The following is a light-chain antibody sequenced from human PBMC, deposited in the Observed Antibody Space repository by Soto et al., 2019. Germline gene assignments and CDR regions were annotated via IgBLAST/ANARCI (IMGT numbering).Light chain of an antibody. CDR1: QSVSSD. V-gene: IGKV3-15*01. Sequence: EIVMTQSPATLSVSPGERATLSCRASQSVSSDLAWYQQKPGQAPRLLVYDVSTRATGIPARFSGSGSETEFTLTISSLQSEDFALYYCQQYNNWPLTFGGGTKVEIK. CDR2: DVS. J-gene: IGKJ4*01. CDR3: QQYNNWPLT.